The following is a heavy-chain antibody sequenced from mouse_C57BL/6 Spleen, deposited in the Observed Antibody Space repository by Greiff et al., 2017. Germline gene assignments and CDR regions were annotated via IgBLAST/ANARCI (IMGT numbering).Heavy chain of an antibody. CDR2: IYPRSGNT. D-gene: IGHD1-1*01. CDR1: GYTFTSYG. J-gene: IGHJ4*01. CDR3: ARRIITTVVTNAMDY. V-gene: IGHV1-81*01. Sequence: VKLVESGAELARPGASVKLSCKASGYTFTSYGISWVKQRTGQGLEWIGEIYPRSGNTYYNEKFKGKATLTADKSSSTAYMELRSLTSEDSAVYFCARRIITTVVTNAMDYWGQGTSVTVSS.